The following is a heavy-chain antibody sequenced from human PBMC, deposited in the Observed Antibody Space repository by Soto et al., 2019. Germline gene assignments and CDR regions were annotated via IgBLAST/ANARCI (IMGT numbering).Heavy chain of an antibody. Sequence: GGSLSLSCAASGFTFSDYYMSWIRQAPGKGLEWVSYISSSASTIYYADSVKGRFTISRDNAKNSLYLQMNSLRAEDTAVYYCARDDSGYDFADYFDYWGQGTLVTVSS. CDR2: ISSSASTI. D-gene: IGHD5-12*01. CDR3: ARDDSGYDFADYFDY. CDR1: GFTFSDYY. V-gene: IGHV3-11*01. J-gene: IGHJ4*02.